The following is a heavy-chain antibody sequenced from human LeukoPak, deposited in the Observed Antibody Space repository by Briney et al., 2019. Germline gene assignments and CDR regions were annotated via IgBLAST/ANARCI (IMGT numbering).Heavy chain of an antibody. CDR1: GFTFSSYA. CDR3: AKVLGYCSSTSCYYYFDY. J-gene: IGHJ4*02. Sequence: GGSLRLSCAASGFTFSSYAMSWVRQAPGKGLEWVSTISGSGGGTYYADSVKGRFTISRDNSKNTLYLQINSLRAEDTAVYYCAKVLGYCSSTSCYYYFDYWGQGTLVTVSS. D-gene: IGHD2-2*01. V-gene: IGHV3-23*01. CDR2: ISGSGGGT.